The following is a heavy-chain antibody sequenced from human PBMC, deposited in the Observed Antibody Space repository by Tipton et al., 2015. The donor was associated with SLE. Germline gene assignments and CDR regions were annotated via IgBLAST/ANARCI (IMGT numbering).Heavy chain of an antibody. CDR1: GYTFTSYG. CDR2: ISAYNGNT. D-gene: IGHD3-10*02. CDR3: ARDSSAGYYVYAFDI. J-gene: IGHJ3*02. Sequence: QLVQSGAEVKKPGASVKVSCKASGYTFTSYGISWVRQAPGQGLEWMGWISAYNGNTNYAQKLQDRVTMTTDTSTSTVYMELRSLISDDTAVYYCARDSSAGYYVYAFDIWGQGTMVTVSS. V-gene: IGHV1-18*01.